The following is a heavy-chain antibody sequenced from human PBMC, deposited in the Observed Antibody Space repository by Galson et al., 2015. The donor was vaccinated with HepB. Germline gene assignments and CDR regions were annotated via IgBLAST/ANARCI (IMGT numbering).Heavy chain of an antibody. V-gene: IGHV3-11*01. Sequence: SLRLSCAASGFSFSDYYMTWIRQAPGKGLEWVSYITNSGTTIYYAGSVKGRFTISRDNAKNSLYLQMNSLRAEDAAVYYCARFGYYDTSGYWSDGMDVWGQGTTVTVSS. CDR3: ARFGYYDTSGYWSDGMDV. J-gene: IGHJ6*02. CDR2: ITNSGTTI. D-gene: IGHD3-22*01. CDR1: GFSFSDYY.